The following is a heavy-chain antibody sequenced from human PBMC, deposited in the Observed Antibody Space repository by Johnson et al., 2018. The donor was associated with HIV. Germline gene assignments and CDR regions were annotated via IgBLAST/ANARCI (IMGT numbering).Heavy chain of an antibody. V-gene: IGHV3-20*04. D-gene: IGHD6-13*01. J-gene: IGHJ3*02. CDR2: INWNGGST. Sequence: VHLVESGGGVVRPGGSLRLSCAASGFTFDDYGMSWVRQAPGKGLEWVSGINWNGGSTGYADSVKGRFTISRDNSKNTLYLQMNSQKTEDTAGYYCTTAAAAPYAFDIWGQGTMVTVSS. CDR3: TTAAAAPYAFDI. CDR1: GFTFDDYG.